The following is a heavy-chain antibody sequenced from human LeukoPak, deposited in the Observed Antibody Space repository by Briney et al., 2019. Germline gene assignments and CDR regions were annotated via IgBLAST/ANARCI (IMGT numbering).Heavy chain of an antibody. J-gene: IGHJ6*03. CDR3: AREGLYMDV. CDR1: GFTFSSYS. CDR2: ISSSSNTI. Sequence: GGSLRLSCAASGFTFSSYSMNWVRQAPGKGLEWVSYISSSSNTIYYADSVKGRFTISRDNAKNSLYLQMNSLRAEDTAVYYCAREGLYMDVWGKGTTVTVSS. V-gene: IGHV3-48*04.